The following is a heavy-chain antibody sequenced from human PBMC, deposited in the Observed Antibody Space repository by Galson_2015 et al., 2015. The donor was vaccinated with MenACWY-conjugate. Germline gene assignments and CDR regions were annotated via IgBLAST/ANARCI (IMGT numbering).Heavy chain of an antibody. CDR2: INPSGGST. J-gene: IGHJ2*01. Sequence: SVKVSCKASGYTFTSYYMHWVRQAPGQGLEWMGIINPSGGSTSYAQKFQGRVTMTRDTSTSTVYMELSSLRSEDTAVYYCARESKAAAGYWYFDLWGRGTLVTVSS. CDR1: GYTFTSYY. D-gene: IGHD6-13*01. CDR3: ARESKAAAGYWYFDL. V-gene: IGHV1-46*01.